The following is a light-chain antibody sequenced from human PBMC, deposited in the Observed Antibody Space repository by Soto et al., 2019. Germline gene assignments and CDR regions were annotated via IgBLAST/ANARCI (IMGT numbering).Light chain of an antibody. CDR2: EVS. J-gene: IGLJ3*02. CDR1: SSDVGSYNL. CDR3: CSYAGGSTFV. V-gene: IGLV2-23*02. Sequence: QSALTQPASVSGSPGQSITISCTGTSSDVGSYNLVSWYQHHPGKAPKLMIYEVSKWPSGVSNLFSGSKSGNTASLTISGLQAEDEADYFCCSYAGGSTFVFGGGTKLTVL.